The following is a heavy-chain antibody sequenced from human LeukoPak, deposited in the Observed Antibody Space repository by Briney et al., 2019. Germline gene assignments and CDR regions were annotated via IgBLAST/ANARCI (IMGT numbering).Heavy chain of an antibody. D-gene: IGHD3-9*01. CDR2: MNPNSGNT. CDR1: GYTFTSYD. Sequence: GASVTVSCKASGYTFTSYDINWVRQATGQGLEWMGWMNPNSGNTGYAQKFQGRVTMTRNTSISTAYMELSSLRSEDTAVHYCAVLYDILTGYYKRVYDYWGQGTLVTVSS. CDR3: AVLYDILTGYYKRVYDY. J-gene: IGHJ4*02. V-gene: IGHV1-8*01.